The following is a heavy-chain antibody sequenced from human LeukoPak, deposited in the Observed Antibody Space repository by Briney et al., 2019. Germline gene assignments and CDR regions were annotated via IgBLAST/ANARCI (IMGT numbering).Heavy chain of an antibody. V-gene: IGHV3-23*01. CDR2: IYENGGTT. D-gene: IGHD2-2*01. Sequence: PGGSLRLSCVGSGFTFRSHAMSWVRQAPEKGLEFVSGIYENGGTTYYADSVKGRFTISRDNAKNSLYLQMNSLRAEDTAVYYCARVVVVPAANVCSGFDIWGQGTMVTVSS. CDR3: ARVVVVPAANVCSGFDI. CDR1: GFTFRSHA. J-gene: IGHJ3*02.